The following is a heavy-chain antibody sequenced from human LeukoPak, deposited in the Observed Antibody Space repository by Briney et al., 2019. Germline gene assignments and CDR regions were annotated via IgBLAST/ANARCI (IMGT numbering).Heavy chain of an antibody. D-gene: IGHD1-26*01. CDR3: ASQEVELPLDY. CDR2: ISSSSSYI. V-gene: IGHV3-21*01. Sequence: GGSLRLSCAASGFTFSSYSMNWVRQAPGKRLEWVSSISSSSSYICYADSVKGRFTISRDNAKNSLYLQMNSLRAEDTAVYYCASQEVELPLDYWGQGTLVTVSS. J-gene: IGHJ4*02. CDR1: GFTFSSYS.